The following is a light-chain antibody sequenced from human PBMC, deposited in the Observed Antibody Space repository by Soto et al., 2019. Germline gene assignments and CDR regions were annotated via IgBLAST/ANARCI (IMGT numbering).Light chain of an antibody. CDR2: AAS. CDR1: QGISSY. Sequence: AIRMTQSPSSLSASTGDRVTITCRASQGISSYLAWYQQKPGKAPKLLIYAASTLQSGVPSRFSGSGSGTDFTLTISCLQSEDFATYYCQQYKSYTSWTFGQGAKVEI. CDR3: QQYKSYTSWT. V-gene: IGKV1-8*01. J-gene: IGKJ1*01.